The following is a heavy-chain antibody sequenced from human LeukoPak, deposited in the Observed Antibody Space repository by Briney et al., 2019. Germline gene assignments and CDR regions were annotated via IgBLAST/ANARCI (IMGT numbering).Heavy chain of an antibody. Sequence: EASVKVSCKASGYTFTTHGISWVRQAPGQGLEWMGWISVYNGNTNYAQKFQGRVTMTTDTSTSTAYMEVRTLRFDDTAVYYCVRDIDTSPYLHDYWGQGTLVTVSS. J-gene: IGHJ4*02. CDR2: ISVYNGNT. D-gene: IGHD2-15*01. CDR3: VRDIDTSPYLHDY. CDR1: GYTFTTHG. V-gene: IGHV1-18*01.